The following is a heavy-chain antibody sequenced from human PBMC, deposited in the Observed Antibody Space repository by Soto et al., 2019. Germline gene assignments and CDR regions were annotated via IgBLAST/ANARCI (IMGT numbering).Heavy chain of an antibody. CDR2: ISGYNGNT. V-gene: IGHV1-18*01. J-gene: IGHJ4*02. D-gene: IGHD1-1*01. CDR3: ARGGTGTTPFNPIDY. Sequence: QVQLVQSGAEVKKPGASVKVSCKASGYTFTRYGISWVRQAPGQGLEWMGWISGYNGNTNYAQKLQGRVTMTTDTSTRTAYMELRSLRSDDTAVYYCARGGTGTTPFNPIDYWGQGTLVTVSS. CDR1: GYTFTRYG.